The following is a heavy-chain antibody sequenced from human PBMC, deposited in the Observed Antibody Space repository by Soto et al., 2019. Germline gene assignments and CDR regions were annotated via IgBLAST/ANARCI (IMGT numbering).Heavy chain of an antibody. D-gene: IGHD6-25*01. J-gene: IGHJ4*02. CDR3: GRGGRQQRRDD. CDR2: IHHSGNS. CDR1: GDSISSDKW. V-gene: IGHV4-4*02. Sequence: QVQLQESGPGLVKPSGTLSLTCAVSGDSISSDKWWSWVRQPPGKGLEWIGGIHHSGNSNYNPALKSRVIGSGDKAKSQGSRELSAVTDADTGVYYCGRGGRQQRRDDWGQGALVTVSA.